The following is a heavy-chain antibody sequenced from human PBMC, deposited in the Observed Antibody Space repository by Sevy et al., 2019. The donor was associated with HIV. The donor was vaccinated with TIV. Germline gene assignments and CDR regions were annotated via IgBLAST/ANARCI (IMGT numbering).Heavy chain of an antibody. CDR3: ARDSSYCSGGSCYYYYGIDV. J-gene: IGHJ6*02. CDR2: ISYDGSNK. CDR1: GFTFSSYA. V-gene: IGHV3-30-3*01. D-gene: IGHD2-15*01. Sequence: GGSLRLSCAASGFTFSSYAMHWVRQAPGKGLEWVAVISYDGSNKYYADSVKGRFTISRDNSKNTLYLQMNSLRAEDTAVYYCARDSSYCSGGSCYYYYGIDVWGQGTTVTVSS.